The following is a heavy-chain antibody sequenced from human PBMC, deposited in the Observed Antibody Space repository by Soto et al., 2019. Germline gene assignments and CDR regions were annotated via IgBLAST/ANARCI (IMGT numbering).Heavy chain of an antibody. CDR3: ARATPHYYYGMDV. Sequence: QVQLVESGGGVVQPGRSLRLSCAASGFTFSSYAMNWVGQAPGKRLEWVAVISYDGSNKYYADSVKGRFTISRDNSKNTLYLQMNSLRAEDTAVYYCARATPHYYYGMDVWGQGTTVTVSS. J-gene: IGHJ6*02. V-gene: IGHV3-30-3*01. CDR2: ISYDGSNK. CDR1: GFTFSSYA.